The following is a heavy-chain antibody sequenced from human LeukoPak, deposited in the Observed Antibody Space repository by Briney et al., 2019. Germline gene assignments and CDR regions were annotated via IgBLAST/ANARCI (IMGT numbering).Heavy chain of an antibody. V-gene: IGHV1-18*04. D-gene: IGHD3-10*01. CDR1: GYTFTSYD. Sequence: ASVKVSCKASGYTFTSYDISWVRQAPGQGLEWMGWISAYNGNTNYAQKLQGRVTMTTDTSTSTAYMELRSLRSDDTAVYYCARDQGYYGSGTVDYWGQGTLVTVSS. CDR2: ISAYNGNT. CDR3: ARDQGYYGSGTVDY. J-gene: IGHJ4*02.